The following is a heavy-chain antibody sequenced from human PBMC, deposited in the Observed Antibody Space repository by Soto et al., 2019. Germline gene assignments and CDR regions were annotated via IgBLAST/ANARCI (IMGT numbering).Heavy chain of an antibody. V-gene: IGHV3-74*01. D-gene: IGHD6-19*01. CDR3: AVAVAGPTAIGY. CDR2: INSDGSST. CDR1: GFTFSSYW. J-gene: IGHJ4*02. Sequence: SCAASGFTFSSYWMHWVRQAPGKGLVWVSRINSDGSSTSYADSVKGRFTISRDNAKNTLYLQMNSLRVEDTAVYYCAVAVAGPTAIGYWGQGTLVTVSS.